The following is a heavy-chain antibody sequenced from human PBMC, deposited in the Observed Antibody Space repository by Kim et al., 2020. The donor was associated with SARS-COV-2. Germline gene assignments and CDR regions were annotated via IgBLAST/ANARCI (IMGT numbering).Heavy chain of an antibody. V-gene: IGHV4-4*07. CDR2: IYTSGST. J-gene: IGHJ4*02. Sequence: SETLSLTCTVSGGSISSYYWSWIRQPAGKGLEWIGRIYTSGSTNYNPSLKSRVTMSVDTSENQFSLKLSSVTAADTAVYYCARDHPDSSSLSVWGQGTLVTVSS. CDR1: GGSISSYY. D-gene: IGHD6-13*01. CDR3: ARDHPDSSSLSV.